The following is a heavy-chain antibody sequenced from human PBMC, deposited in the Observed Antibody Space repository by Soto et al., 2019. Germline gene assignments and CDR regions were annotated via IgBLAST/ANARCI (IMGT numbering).Heavy chain of an antibody. CDR1: GGSLSGYH. CDR2: INHSGST. CDR3: ASRLDY. Sequence: PWETLSLTCAVYGGSLSGYHWSWIRQPPGKGLEWIGEINHSGSTNYNPSLKSRVTISVDTSKNQFSLKLSSVTAADTAVYYCASRLDYWGHGTLVTVSS. J-gene: IGHJ4*01. V-gene: IGHV4-34*01.